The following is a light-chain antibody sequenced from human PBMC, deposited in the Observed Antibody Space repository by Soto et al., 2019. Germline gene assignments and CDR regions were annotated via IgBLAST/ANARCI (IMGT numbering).Light chain of an antibody. CDR1: QSVSSY. Sequence: EIVLAQSPATLSLSPGERATLSCRASQSVSSYLAWYKQKPGQAPRLLIYDASNRATGIPARFSGSLSGTDFTLTISSLEPEDFAVYYCQQRSNWLSWTFGQGTKV. J-gene: IGKJ1*01. CDR3: QQRSNWLSWT. V-gene: IGKV3-11*01. CDR2: DAS.